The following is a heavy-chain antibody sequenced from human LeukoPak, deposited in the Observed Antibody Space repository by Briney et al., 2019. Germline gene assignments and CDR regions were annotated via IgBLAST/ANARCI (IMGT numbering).Heavy chain of an antibody. V-gene: IGHV3-20*04. J-gene: IGHJ4*02. CDR3: AKDFSVYYHDSRVCDY. D-gene: IGHD3-22*01. Sequence: PAGGSLRLSCAASGFTFDDYGMSWVRQAPGKGLEWVSGINWNGGNTGYADSVKGRFTISRDNSKNTLYLQMNSLRAEDTAVYYCAKDFSVYYHDSRVCDYWGQGTLVTVSS. CDR1: GFTFDDYG. CDR2: INWNGGNT.